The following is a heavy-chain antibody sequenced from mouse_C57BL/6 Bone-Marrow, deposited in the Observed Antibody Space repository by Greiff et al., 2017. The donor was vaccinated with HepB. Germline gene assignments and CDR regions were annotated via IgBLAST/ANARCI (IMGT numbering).Heavy chain of an antibody. J-gene: IGHJ1*03. CDR2: INYDGSST. CDR1: GFTFSDYY. Sequence: EVQLQESEGGLVQPGSSMKLSCTASGFTFSDYYMAWVRQVPEKGLEWVANINYDGSSTYYLDSLKSRFIISRDNAKNILYLQMSSLKSEDTATYYCAREDYDWYFDVWGTGTTVTVSS. CDR3: AREDYDWYFDV. V-gene: IGHV5-16*01. D-gene: IGHD2-4*01.